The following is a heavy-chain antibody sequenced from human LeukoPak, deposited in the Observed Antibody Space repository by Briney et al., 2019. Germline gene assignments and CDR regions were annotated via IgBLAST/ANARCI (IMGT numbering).Heavy chain of an antibody. J-gene: IGHJ6*02. CDR1: GYTFTSYY. D-gene: IGHD6-19*01. Sequence: ASVKVSCKASGYTFTSYYMHWVRQAPGQGLEWMGIINPSGGSTSYAQKFQGRVTMTRDTSTSTVYMELSSLRSEDTAVYYCARARVAGQYYYYYGMDVWGQGTTVTVSS. CDR3: ARARVAGQYYYYYGMDV. CDR2: INPSGGST. V-gene: IGHV1-46*01.